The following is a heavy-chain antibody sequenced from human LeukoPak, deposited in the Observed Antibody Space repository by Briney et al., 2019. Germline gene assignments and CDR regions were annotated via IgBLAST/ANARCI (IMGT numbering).Heavy chain of an antibody. Sequence: GGSLRLSCAASGFTFSNYAMHWVRQAPGKGLEWVAAISYDGSNKYYADSVKGRFTISRDNSKNTLYLQMNSLRGEDTAVYYCAKAHLLDWLLPFDYWGQGTLVTVSS. J-gene: IGHJ4*02. CDR3: AKAHLLDWLLPFDY. V-gene: IGHV3-30-3*01. D-gene: IGHD3/OR15-3a*01. CDR2: ISYDGSNK. CDR1: GFTFSNYA.